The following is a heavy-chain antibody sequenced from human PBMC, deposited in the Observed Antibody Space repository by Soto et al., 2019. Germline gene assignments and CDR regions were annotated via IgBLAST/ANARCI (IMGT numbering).Heavy chain of an antibody. Sequence: SETLSLTCTVSGGSISSGGYYWSWIRQHPGKGLEWIGYIYYSGSTYYNPSLKSRVTISVDTSKNQFSLKLSSVTAADTAVYYCARDGGGRVATNYYYYYGMDVWGQGTTVTVSS. D-gene: IGHD5-12*01. CDR1: GGSISSGGYY. J-gene: IGHJ6*02. V-gene: IGHV4-31*03. CDR2: IYYSGST. CDR3: ARDGGGRVATNYYYYYGMDV.